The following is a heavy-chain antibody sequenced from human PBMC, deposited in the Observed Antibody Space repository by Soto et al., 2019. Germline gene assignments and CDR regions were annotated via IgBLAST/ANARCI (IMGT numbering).Heavy chain of an antibody. CDR2: IIPILVIP. V-gene: IGHV1-69*02. CDR3: ARFRGSYGMDV. CDR1: GGTFSSYT. D-gene: IGHD3-10*01. J-gene: IGHJ6*02. Sequence: QVQLVQSGAEVKKPGSSVKVSCKDSGGTFSSYTISWVRQAPGQGLEWMGRIIPILVIPNYAQKFQGRVTITADKSTSTGYMELSSLRSEDTAVYYCARFRGSYGMDVWGQGTTVTVSS.